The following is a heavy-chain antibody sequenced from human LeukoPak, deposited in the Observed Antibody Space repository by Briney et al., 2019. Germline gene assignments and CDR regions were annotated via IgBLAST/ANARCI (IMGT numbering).Heavy chain of an antibody. Sequence: ASVKVSCKASGYTFTGYYMHWVRQAPGQGLEWMGWINPNSGGTNYAQKFQGRVTMTRDTSISTAYMELSRLRSDDTAVYYCARGQNSRSIAVAGLDYWGQGTLVTVSS. J-gene: IGHJ4*02. CDR3: ARGQNSRSIAVAGLDY. V-gene: IGHV1-2*02. D-gene: IGHD6-19*01. CDR2: INPNSGGT. CDR1: GYTFTGYY.